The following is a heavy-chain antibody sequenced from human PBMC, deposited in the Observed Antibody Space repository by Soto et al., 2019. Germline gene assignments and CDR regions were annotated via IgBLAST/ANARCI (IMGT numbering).Heavy chain of an antibody. CDR1: GYSFTNYI. D-gene: IGHD1-26*01. CDR2: ISPYNGNT. Sequence: QVQLVQSGADVKKPGASVKVSCKASGYSFTNYIITWVRQAPGQGLEWMGWISPYNGNTDYAQNLLGRVTMTTVTSTSTVYMELRSLRSDDTAVYYCATESQTWGLHKYFDHWGRGTLVTVSS. CDR3: ATESQTWGLHKYFDH. V-gene: IGHV1-18*01. J-gene: IGHJ2*01.